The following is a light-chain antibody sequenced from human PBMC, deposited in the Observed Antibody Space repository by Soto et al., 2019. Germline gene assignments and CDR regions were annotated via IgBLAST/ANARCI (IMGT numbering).Light chain of an antibody. Sequence: QSALTQPASVSGSPGQSITISCTGTSSDVGAYNYVSWYQHYPGKAPKLMIYDVSNRPSGVSNRFSGSKSGNTASLTISGLQAEDEADYYCCSKSTTNXRVFGTGTKVTVL. CDR2: DVS. V-gene: IGLV2-14*03. CDR1: SSDVGAYNY. CDR3: CSKSTTNXRV. J-gene: IGLJ1*01.